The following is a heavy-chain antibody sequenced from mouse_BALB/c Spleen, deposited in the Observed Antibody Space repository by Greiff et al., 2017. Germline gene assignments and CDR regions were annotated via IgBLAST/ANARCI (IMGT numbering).Heavy chain of an antibody. CDR2: ISYSGST. CDR3: ASRSTMITTGFAY. CDR1: GYSITSDYA. Sequence: DVKLVESGPGLVKPSQSLSLTCTVTGYSITSDYAWNWIRQFPGNKLEWMGYISYSGSTSYNPSLKSRISITRDTSKNQFFLQLNSVTTEDTATYYCASRSTMITTGFAYWGQGTLVTVSA. V-gene: IGHV3-2*02. J-gene: IGHJ3*01. D-gene: IGHD2-4*01.